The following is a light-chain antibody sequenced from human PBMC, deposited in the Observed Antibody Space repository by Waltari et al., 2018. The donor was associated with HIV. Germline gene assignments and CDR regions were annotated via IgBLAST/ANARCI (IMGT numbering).Light chain of an antibody. Sequence: DIVMTQSPLSLPVTLGEPASISCRSSQSLLQSNGYKYLGCYLQKQGQSPKLLLSLGSDRSSGVPDRVSGSGSGTDFTLKINRVEAEDVGIYYCMEPLQATFGQGTRLEIK. CDR1: QSLLQSNGYKY. V-gene: IGKV2-28*01. CDR3: MEPLQAT. CDR2: LGS. J-gene: IGKJ5*01.